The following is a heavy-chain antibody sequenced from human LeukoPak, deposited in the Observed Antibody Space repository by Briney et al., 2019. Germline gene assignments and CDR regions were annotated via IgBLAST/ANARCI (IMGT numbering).Heavy chain of an antibody. Sequence: ASVKVSFKASGYTFTSYGISWVRQAPGQGLEWMGWISAYNGNTNYAQKLQGRVTMTTDTSTSTAYMELRSLRSDDTAVYYCARAGDDYGDYYFDYWGQGTLVTVSS. D-gene: IGHD4-17*01. CDR3: ARAGDDYGDYYFDY. CDR1: GYTFTSYG. CDR2: ISAYNGNT. V-gene: IGHV1-18*01. J-gene: IGHJ4*02.